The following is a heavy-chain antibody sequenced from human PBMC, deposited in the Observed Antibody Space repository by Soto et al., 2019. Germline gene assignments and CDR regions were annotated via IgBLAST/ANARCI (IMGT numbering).Heavy chain of an antibody. J-gene: IGHJ6*03. Sequence: ASVKVSCKASGYTFTSYGISWVRQAPGQGLEWMGWISAYNGNTNYAQKLQGRVTMTTDTSTSTAYMELRSLRSDDTAVYYCARGRDILTGYPPDPYYYYMDVWGKGTTVTVSS. CDR3: ARGRDILTGYPPDPYYYYMDV. CDR2: ISAYNGNT. CDR1: GYTFTSYG. V-gene: IGHV1-18*01. D-gene: IGHD3-9*01.